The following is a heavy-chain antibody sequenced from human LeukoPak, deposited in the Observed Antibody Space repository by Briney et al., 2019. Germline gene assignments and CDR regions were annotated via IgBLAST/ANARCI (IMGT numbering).Heavy chain of an antibody. Sequence: GGSLRLSCAASGFTFSNYAMSWVRQAPGKGLEWVSAISGSGGNTYYADSVKGRFTISRDNSKNTLYLQMSSLRAEDTAVYYCAKTRWFGEFLDAFDIWGQGTMVTVSS. V-gene: IGHV3-23*01. CDR1: GFTFSNYA. CDR2: ISGSGGNT. CDR3: AKTRWFGEFLDAFDI. D-gene: IGHD3-10*01. J-gene: IGHJ3*02.